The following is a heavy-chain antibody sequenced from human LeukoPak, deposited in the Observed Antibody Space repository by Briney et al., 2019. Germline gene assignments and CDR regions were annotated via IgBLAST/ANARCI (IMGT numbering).Heavy chain of an antibody. J-gene: IGHJ4*02. D-gene: IGHD4-23*01. CDR3: ARAGDYGGNEGVDYFDY. V-gene: IGHV1-2*06. CDR2: INPNSGGT. CDR1: GYTFTGYY. Sequence: GASVTVSCKASGYTFTGYYMHWVRQAPGQGLEWMGRINPNSGGTNYAQKFQGRVTMTRDTSISTAYMELRSLRSDDTAVYYCARAGDYGGNEGVDYFDYWGQGTLVTVSS.